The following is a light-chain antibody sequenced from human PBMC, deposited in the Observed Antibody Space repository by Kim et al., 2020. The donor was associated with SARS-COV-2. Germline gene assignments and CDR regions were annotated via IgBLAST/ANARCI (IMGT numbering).Light chain of an antibody. Sequence: SASVEDRVTITSRDSQNVNTWVAWYQQKPGKVPKVLIKKASILERGVPLRFSGSGSGTEFTFTISSLQPDDFATYYCQQYDTLWTFGQGTKVDIK. V-gene: IGKV1-5*03. CDR1: QNVNTW. J-gene: IGKJ1*01. CDR2: KAS. CDR3: QQYDTLWT.